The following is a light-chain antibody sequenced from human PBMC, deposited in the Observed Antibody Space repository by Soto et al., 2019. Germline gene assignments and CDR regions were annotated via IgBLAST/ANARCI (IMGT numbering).Light chain of an antibody. CDR2: WAS. CDR3: QQYYSIPWT. Sequence: DIVMTQSPDSLAVSLGERATINCRSSQSILYSSNNKNHLAWYQQKPGQPPKLLIYWASTRESGVPDRFSGSGSGTAFTLTISSLLAEDVAVYYCQQYYSIPWTFGHGTKVEIK. V-gene: IGKV4-1*01. J-gene: IGKJ1*01. CDR1: QSILYSSNNKNH.